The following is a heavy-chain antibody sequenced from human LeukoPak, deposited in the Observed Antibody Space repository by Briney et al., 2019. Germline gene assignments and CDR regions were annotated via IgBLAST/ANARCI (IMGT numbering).Heavy chain of an antibody. CDR2: ISYDGTNK. V-gene: IGHV3-30*18. CDR3: AKDGYYGSGTYPDY. D-gene: IGHD3-10*01. Sequence: GGSLRLSWVASGFTFSSYGMNWVRQAPGKGLEWVAVISYDGTNKFYVDSLRGRFTISRDNSKNTLYLQMNSLRAEDTAVYYCAKDGYYGSGTYPDYWGQGTLVTVSS. CDR1: GFTFSSYG. J-gene: IGHJ4*02.